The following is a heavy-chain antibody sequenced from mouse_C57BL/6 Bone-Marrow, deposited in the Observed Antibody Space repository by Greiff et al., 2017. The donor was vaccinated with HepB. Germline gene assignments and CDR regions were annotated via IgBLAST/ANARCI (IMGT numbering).Heavy chain of an antibody. CDR1: GYTFTSYW. CDR2: IDPSDSYT. J-gene: IGHJ2*01. Sequence: QFQLQQPGAELVKPGASVKLSCKASGYTFTSYWMQWVKQRPGQGLEWIGEIDPSDSYTNYNQKFKGKATLTVDTSSSTAYMQLSSLTSEDSAVYYCARRDYYFDYWGQGTTLTVSS. CDR3: ARRDYYFDY. V-gene: IGHV1-50*01.